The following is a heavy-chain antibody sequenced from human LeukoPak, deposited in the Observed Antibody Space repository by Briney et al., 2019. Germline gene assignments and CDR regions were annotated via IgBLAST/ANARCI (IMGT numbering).Heavy chain of an antibody. CDR1: GYTFTGYY. J-gene: IGHJ4*02. Sequence: ASVKVSCKASGYTFTGYYTHWVRQAPGQGLEWMGWINPNSGGTNYAQKFQGRVTMTRDTSISTAYMELSRLRSDDTAVYYCARDLQYSSSRIGYWGRGTLVTVSS. CDR3: ARDLQYSSSRIGY. D-gene: IGHD6-13*01. V-gene: IGHV1-2*02. CDR2: INPNSGGT.